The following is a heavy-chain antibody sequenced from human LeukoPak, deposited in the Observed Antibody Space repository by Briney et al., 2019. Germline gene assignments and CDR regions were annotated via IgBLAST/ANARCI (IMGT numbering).Heavy chain of an antibody. CDR2: ISAYNGNT. J-gene: IGHJ4*02. CDR3: ARVGLTQWELPMTDIDY. CDR1: GYTFASYG. V-gene: IGHV1-18*01. Sequence: GASVKVSCKASGYTFASYGISWVRQAPGQGLEWMGWISAYNGNTNYAQKLQGRVTMTTDTSTSTAYMELRSLRSDDTAVYYCARVGLTQWELPMTDIDYWGQGTLVTVSS. D-gene: IGHD1-26*01.